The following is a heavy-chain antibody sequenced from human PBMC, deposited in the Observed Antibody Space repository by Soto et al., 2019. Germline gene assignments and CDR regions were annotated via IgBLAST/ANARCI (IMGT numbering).Heavy chain of an antibody. CDR1: GFTFSSYG. J-gene: IGHJ4*02. CDR2: ISYDGSNK. V-gene: IGHV3-30*18. Sequence: QVQLVESGGGVVQPGRSLSLSCAASGFTFSSYGMHWVRQAPGKGLEWVAVISYDGSNKYYADSVKGRFTISRDNSKSTLYLQMNSLRAEDTAVYYCAKEPLAAAGTALDYWGQGTMVTVSS. D-gene: IGHD6-13*01. CDR3: AKEPLAAAGTALDY.